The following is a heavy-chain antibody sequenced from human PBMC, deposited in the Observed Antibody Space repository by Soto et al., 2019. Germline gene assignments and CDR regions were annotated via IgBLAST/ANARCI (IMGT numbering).Heavy chain of an antibody. CDR1: GFTFSDYA. CDR2: ISYTGDFI. Sequence: DVQLVESGGGLVKPGGSLRLSCAASGFTFSDYAMNWVRQAPGKGLEWVSSISYTGDFIYYADSVKGRFTISRDNAKNALYLQRTGLRGDDTAVYYCARDLLSGANYYAPWGQGTLVTVSS. V-gene: IGHV3-21*04. CDR3: ARDLLSGANYYAP. D-gene: IGHD1-7*01. J-gene: IGHJ5*02.